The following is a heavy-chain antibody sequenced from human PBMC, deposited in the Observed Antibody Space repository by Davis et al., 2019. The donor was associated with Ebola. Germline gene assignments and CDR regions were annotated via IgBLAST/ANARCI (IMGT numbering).Heavy chain of an antibody. V-gene: IGHV3-74*01. D-gene: IGHD3-3*01. J-gene: IGHJ4*02. Sequence: GESLKISCAASGFTFSHDDMHWVRQAPGKGLIWVSRIKTDGSLIGYGDSVQGRFTISRDNAKNTLYLQMNDLRAEDTAVYYCAREGKIFGCDYWGQGVLVTVSS. CDR1: GFTFSHDD. CDR3: AREGKIFGCDY. CDR2: IKTDGSLI.